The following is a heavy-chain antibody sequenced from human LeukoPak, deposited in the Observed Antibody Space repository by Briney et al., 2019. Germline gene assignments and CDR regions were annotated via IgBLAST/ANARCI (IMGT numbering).Heavy chain of an antibody. CDR3: ARVAYYDFWSGYHDAFDI. D-gene: IGHD3-3*01. J-gene: IGHJ3*02. CDR1: GFTFSSYW. V-gene: IGHV3-7*01. CDR2: IKQDGSEK. Sequence: PGGSLRLSCAASGFTFSSYWMSWVRQAPGKGLEWVANIKQDGSEKYYVDSVKGRFTISRDNAKNSLYLQMNSPRAEDTAVYYCARVAYYDFWSGYHDAFDIWGQGTMVTVSS.